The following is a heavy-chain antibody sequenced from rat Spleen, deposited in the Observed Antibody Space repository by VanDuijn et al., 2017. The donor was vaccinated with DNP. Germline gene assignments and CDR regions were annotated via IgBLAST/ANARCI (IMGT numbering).Heavy chain of an antibody. CDR3: TTFEGTNA. CDR2: ITYDGSRT. V-gene: IGHV5S10*01. D-gene: IGHD1-11*01. Sequence: EVQLVESGGGLVRPGRSLKVSCAASGFTFSDYNMAWVRQAPKKGLGWVATITYDGSRTYCRDSVKGRFTISRDNTKSTLYLQMDSLRSEDTATYYCTTFEGTNAWGQGTSVTVSS. J-gene: IGHJ4*01. CDR1: GFTFSDYN.